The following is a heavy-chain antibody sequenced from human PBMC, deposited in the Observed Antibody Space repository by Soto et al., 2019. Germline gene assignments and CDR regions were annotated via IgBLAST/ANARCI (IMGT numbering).Heavy chain of an antibody. CDR3: ARVKDGDYWFDP. D-gene: IGHD4-17*01. V-gene: IGHV1-3*01. Sequence: ASVKVSCKASGYTFTSYAMHWVRQAPGQRLEWMGWINAGNGNTKYSQRFQGRVTITRDTSASTAYMELSSLRSEDTAVYYCARVKDGDYWFDPWGQGTLVTVSS. CDR1: GYTFTSYA. J-gene: IGHJ5*02. CDR2: INAGNGNT.